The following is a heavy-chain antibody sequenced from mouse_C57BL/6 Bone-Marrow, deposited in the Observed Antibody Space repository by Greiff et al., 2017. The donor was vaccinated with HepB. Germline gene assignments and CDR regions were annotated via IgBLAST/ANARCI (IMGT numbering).Heavy chain of an antibody. Sequence: QVQLQQSGPGLVAPSQSLSITCTVSGFSLTSYGVSWVRQPPGKGLEWLGVIWGDGSTNYHSALISRLSISKDNSKSQGFLKLNSLQTDDTATYYCAKEGFITTVVAKGAMDYWGQGTSVTVSS. J-gene: IGHJ4*01. CDR2: IWGDGST. CDR1: GFSLTSYG. V-gene: IGHV2-3*01. D-gene: IGHD1-1*01. CDR3: AKEGFITTVVAKGAMDY.